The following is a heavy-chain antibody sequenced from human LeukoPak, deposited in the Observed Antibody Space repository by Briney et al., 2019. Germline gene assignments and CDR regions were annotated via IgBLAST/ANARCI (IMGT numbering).Heavy chain of an antibody. V-gene: IGHV4-4*07. CDR2: IYTSGST. CDR3: ARGQWFGELLAFDY. D-gene: IGHD3-10*01. Sequence: PETLSLTCTVSGGSISSYYWSWIRQPAGKGLEWIGRIYTSGSTNYNPSLTSRVTMSVDTSKNQFSLKLSSVTAADTAVYYCARGQWFGELLAFDYWGQGTLVTVSS. J-gene: IGHJ4*02. CDR1: GGSISSYY.